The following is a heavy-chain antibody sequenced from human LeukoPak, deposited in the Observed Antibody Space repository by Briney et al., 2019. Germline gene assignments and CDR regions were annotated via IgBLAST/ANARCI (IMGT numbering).Heavy chain of an antibody. CDR1: GFTFSTYW. J-gene: IGHJ5*02. Sequence: PGGSLRLSCAASGFTFSTYWMHWVRQAPGKGLVWVSHINSDGSSTNYADSVKGRFTISRDNAKNTVYLQMSSLRVEDTAVYYCVRESYSRFDPWSQGTLVTVSS. D-gene: IGHD5-12*01. V-gene: IGHV3-74*01. CDR2: INSDGSST. CDR3: VRESYSRFDP.